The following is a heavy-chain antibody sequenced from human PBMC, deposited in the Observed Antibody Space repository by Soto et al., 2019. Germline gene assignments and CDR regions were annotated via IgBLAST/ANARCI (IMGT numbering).Heavy chain of an antibody. CDR2: IYYSGST. J-gene: IGHJ6*02. CDR3: ARDTTVGDSYGYYYYYYGMDV. Sequence: SETLSLTCTVSGGSISSYYWSWIRQPPGKGLEWIGYIYYSGSTNYNPSLKSRVAISVDTSKNQFSLKLSSVTAADTAVYYCARDTTVGDSYGYYYYYYGMDVWGQGTTVT. V-gene: IGHV4-59*01. D-gene: IGHD5-18*01. CDR1: GGSISSYY.